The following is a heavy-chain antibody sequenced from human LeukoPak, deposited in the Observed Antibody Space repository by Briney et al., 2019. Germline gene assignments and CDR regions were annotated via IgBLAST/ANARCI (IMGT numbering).Heavy chain of an antibody. J-gene: IGHJ6*02. Sequence: GGSLRLSCSASGFPFSSYAMHWVRQAPGKGLEYVSAISDSGGSTYYADSVKGRFTISRDNSKNTLYLQMSSLRAEDTAVYFCVRGYSFGPYGMDVWGQGTTVIVSS. CDR1: GFPFSSYA. CDR2: ISDSGGST. CDR3: VRGYSFGPYGMDV. D-gene: IGHD2-15*01. V-gene: IGHV3-64D*09.